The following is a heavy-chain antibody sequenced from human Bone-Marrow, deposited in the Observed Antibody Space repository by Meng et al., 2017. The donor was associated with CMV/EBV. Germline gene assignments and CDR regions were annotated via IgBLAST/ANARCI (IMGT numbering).Heavy chain of an antibody. J-gene: IGHJ4*02. Sequence: SQTLSLTCAISGDSVSSNSAAWNWIRQSPSRGLEWLGTTFYRSKWYNNYGVSVKSRITINADTSKNQLSLQLTSVTPEDTAVYFCARASRPYLYYFDYWGQGTLVTVSS. CDR3: ARASRPYLYYFDY. CDR1: GDSVSSNSAA. CDR2: TFYRSKWYN. V-gene: IGHV6-1*01. D-gene: IGHD6-6*01.